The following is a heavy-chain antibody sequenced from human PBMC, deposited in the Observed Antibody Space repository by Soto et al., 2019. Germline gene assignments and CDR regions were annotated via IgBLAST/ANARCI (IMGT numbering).Heavy chain of an antibody. CDR1: GYTFTGYY. V-gene: IGHV1-2*04. Sequence: QVQLVQSGAEVKKPGASVKVSCKASGYTFTGYYMHWVRQAPGQGLEWMGWINPNSGGTNYAQKFQGSVTMTRXPXXXXXXXXXXXXXXXXXXXXXXXXXXYXGXYRXSMDVWGQGTTVTVSS. D-gene: IGHD1-26*01. CDR3: XXXXYXGXYRXSMDV. CDR2: INPNSGGT. J-gene: IGHJ6*02.